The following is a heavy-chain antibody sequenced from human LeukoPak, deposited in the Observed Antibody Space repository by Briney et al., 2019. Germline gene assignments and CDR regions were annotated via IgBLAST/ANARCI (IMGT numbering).Heavy chain of an antibody. J-gene: IGHJ6*03. CDR1: GGSIRSYY. CDR3: ARSGIDGYKDGYYYYYMDV. D-gene: IGHD5-24*01. Sequence: PSETLSLTCTVSGGSIRSYYWSWLRQPQGKGLAWIGYIYNCGTPNYYPSLESHVTLSVDTYKNQFTLELSAVPAADTAVYYCARSGIDGYKDGYYYYYMDVWGKGTTVTVSS. CDR2: IYNCGTP. V-gene: IGHV4-4*09.